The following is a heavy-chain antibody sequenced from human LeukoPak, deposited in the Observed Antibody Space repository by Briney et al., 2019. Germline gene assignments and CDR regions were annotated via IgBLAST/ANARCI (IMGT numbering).Heavy chain of an antibody. Sequence: PSETLSLTCTVSGGSISSGGYYWSWIRQHPGKGLEWIGYIYYSGSTYYNPSLKSRVTISVDASKNQFSLKLSSVTAADTAVYYCARRGSGRINWFDPWGQGTLVTVSS. CDR2: IYYSGST. V-gene: IGHV4-31*03. CDR3: ARRGSGRINWFDP. J-gene: IGHJ5*02. CDR1: GGSISSGGYY. D-gene: IGHD2-21*01.